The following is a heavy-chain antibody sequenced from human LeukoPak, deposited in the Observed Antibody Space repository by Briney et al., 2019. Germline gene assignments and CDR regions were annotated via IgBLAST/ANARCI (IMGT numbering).Heavy chain of an antibody. CDR3: VRGLDYFDY. CDR2: ITGSGGNT. Sequence: GGSLRLSCAASGFTFSSYAMGWGRQAPGKGLEWVSSITGSGGNTYYADSVKGRFTFSRDNSKNTLHLQMNSLRAEDTAVYYCVRGLDYFDYWGPGTLVTVSS. V-gene: IGHV3-23*01. J-gene: IGHJ4*02. D-gene: IGHD6-6*01. CDR1: GFTFSSYA.